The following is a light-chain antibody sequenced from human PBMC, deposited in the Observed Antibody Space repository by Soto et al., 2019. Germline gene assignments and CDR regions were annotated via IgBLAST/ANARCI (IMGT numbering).Light chain of an antibody. V-gene: IGLV1-44*01. CDR1: SSNIGNDP. CDR2: ADD. CDR3: ASWDDSLTGVV. Sequence: QSVLTQPPSASGTPGQRGTISGSGSSSNIGNDPVNWYQQFPGTAPKLLIYADDQRPSGVPDRFSGSKSGTSASLAISGLQSEDEAVYYCASWDDSLTGVVFGGGTKLTVL. J-gene: IGLJ2*01.